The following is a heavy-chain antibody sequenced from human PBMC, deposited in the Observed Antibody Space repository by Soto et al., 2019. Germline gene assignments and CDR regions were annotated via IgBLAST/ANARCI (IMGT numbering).Heavy chain of an antibody. V-gene: IGHV1-18*01. Sequence: GASVKVSCKASGYTFTSYGISWVRQAPGQGLEWMGWISAYNGNTNYAQKFQGRVTITADKSTSTAYVELSSLRSEDTAVYYCARGWAVLRYFDWLPYFDYWGQGTLVTVSS. J-gene: IGHJ4*02. D-gene: IGHD3-9*01. CDR3: ARGWAVLRYFDWLPYFDY. CDR1: GYTFTSYG. CDR2: ISAYNGNT.